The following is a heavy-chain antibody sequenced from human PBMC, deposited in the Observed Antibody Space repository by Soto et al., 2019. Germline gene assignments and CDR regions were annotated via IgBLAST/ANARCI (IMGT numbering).Heavy chain of an antibody. J-gene: IGHJ4*02. CDR3: ARCGSAELELWY. Sequence: PSETLSLTCTVSGGSISSGGYYWSWIRQHPGKGLEWIGYIYYSGSTYYNQSLKSRVTISVDTSKNQFSLKLSSVTAADTAVYYCARCGSAELELWYWGQGTLVTVSS. D-gene: IGHD1-7*01. CDR1: GGSISSGGYY. CDR2: IYYSGST. V-gene: IGHV4-31*03.